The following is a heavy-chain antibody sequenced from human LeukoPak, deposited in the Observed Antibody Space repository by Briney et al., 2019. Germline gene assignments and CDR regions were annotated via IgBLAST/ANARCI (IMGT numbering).Heavy chain of an antibody. CDR3: ARGRYYDFWSGYSYYYYYMDV. D-gene: IGHD3-3*01. CDR2: IIPIFGTA. Sequence: SVKVSCKASGYTFTSYGISWVRQAPGQGLEWMGGIIPIFGTANYAQKFQGRVTITTDEPTSTAYMELSSLRSEDTAVYYCARGRYYDFWSGYSYYYYYMDVWGKGTTVTVSS. J-gene: IGHJ6*03. CDR1: GYTFTSYG. V-gene: IGHV1-69*05.